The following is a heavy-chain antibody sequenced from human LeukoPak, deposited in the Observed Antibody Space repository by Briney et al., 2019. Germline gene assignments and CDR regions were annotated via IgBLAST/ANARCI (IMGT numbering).Heavy chain of an antibody. Sequence: ASVKVSCKASGGTFSSYAISWVRQAPGQGLEWVGRIIPILGIANYAQKFQGRVTITADKSTSTAYMELRSLRSDDTAVYYCAREAATGKPLDYWGQGTLVTVSS. J-gene: IGHJ4*02. CDR2: IIPILGIA. V-gene: IGHV1-69*04. D-gene: IGHD6-13*01. CDR3: AREAATGKPLDY. CDR1: GGTFSSYA.